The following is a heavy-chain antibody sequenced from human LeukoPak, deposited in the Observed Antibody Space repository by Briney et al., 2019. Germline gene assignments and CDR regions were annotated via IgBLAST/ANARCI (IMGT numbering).Heavy chain of an antibody. CDR1: GGTFSSYA. D-gene: IGHD3-22*01. V-gene: IGHV1-69*13. CDR3: ARSALFDYDSSGYYPDFQH. J-gene: IGHJ1*01. Sequence: SVKVSCKASGGTFSSYAISWVRQAPGQGLEWMGGIIPIFGTANYAQKFQGRVTITADESTSTAYVELSSLRSEDTAVYYCARSALFDYDSSGYYPDFQHWGQGTLVTVSS. CDR2: IIPIFGTA.